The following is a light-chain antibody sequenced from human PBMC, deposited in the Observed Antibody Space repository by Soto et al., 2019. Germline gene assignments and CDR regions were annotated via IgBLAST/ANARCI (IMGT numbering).Light chain of an antibody. V-gene: IGLV2-11*01. CDR3: CSYVGSYSGV. CDR2: DVS. CDR1: SSDVGGYNY. J-gene: IGLJ3*02. Sequence: QSALTQPRSVSGSPGQSVTISCTGTSSDVGGYNYVSWYQQHPGKAPKLIIYDVSKRSSGVPDRFSGSKSGNTASLTISGLQAEDEADYYCCSYVGSYSGVFGGGTKLTVL.